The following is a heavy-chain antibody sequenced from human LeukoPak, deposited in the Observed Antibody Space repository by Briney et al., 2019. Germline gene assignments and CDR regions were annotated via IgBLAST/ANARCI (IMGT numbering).Heavy chain of an antibody. J-gene: IGHJ4*02. CDR1: GFTVSSNY. V-gene: IGHV3-53*01. D-gene: IGHD6-6*01. CDR3: ARERKEYSSSHFDY. Sequence: GGSLRLSCAASGFTVSSNYMSWVRQAPGKGLEWVSVIYSGGSTYYADSVKGRFTISGDNSKNTLYLQMNSLRAEDTAVYYCARERKEYSSSHFDYWGQGTLVTVSS. CDR2: IYSGGST.